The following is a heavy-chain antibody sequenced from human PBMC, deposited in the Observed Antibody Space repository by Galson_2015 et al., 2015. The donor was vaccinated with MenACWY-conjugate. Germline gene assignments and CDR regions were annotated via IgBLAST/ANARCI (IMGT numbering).Heavy chain of an antibody. CDR1: GFTFSSYR. V-gene: IGHV3-21*01. CDR3: ARGNSSGWYFDY. CDR2: ISSSSSYI. J-gene: IGHJ4*02. Sequence: SLRLSCAASGFTFSSYRMNWVRQAPGKGLEWVSSISSSSSYIYYADSVKGRFTISRDNAKNSLYLQMNSLRAEDTAVYYCARGNSSGWYFDYWGQGTLVTVSS. D-gene: IGHD6-19*01.